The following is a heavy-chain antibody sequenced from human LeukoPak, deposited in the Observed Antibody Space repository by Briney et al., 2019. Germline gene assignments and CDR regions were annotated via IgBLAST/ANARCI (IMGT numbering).Heavy chain of an antibody. V-gene: IGHV3-30*02. CDR3: AKGKVTIFGVVIIRPNWFDP. J-gene: IGHJ5*02. CDR1: GFTFSSYG. D-gene: IGHD3-3*01. CDR2: IRYDGSNK. Sequence: GGSLRLSCAASGFTFSSYGMHWVRQAPGKGLEWVAFIRYDGSNKYYADSVKGRFTISRDNTKNTPYPQMHSQRAEDTAVYYCAKGKVTIFGVVIIRPNWFDPWGQGTLVTVSS.